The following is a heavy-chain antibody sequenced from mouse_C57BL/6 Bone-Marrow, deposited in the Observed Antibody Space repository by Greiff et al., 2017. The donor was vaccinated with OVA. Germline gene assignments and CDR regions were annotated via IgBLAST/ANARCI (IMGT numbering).Heavy chain of an antibody. CDR1: GYTFTSYW. CDR3: ARLRQRGYAIDY. CDR2: IHPNSGST. D-gene: IGHD2-12*01. V-gene: IGHV1-64*01. J-gene: IGHJ4*01. Sequence: QVQLQQPGAELVKPGASVKLSCKASGYTFTSYWMHWVKQRPGQGLEWIGMIHPNSGSTNYNEKFKSKATLTVDKSSSTAYMQLSSLTSEDSAVYYCARLRQRGYAIDYWGQGTSVTVSS.